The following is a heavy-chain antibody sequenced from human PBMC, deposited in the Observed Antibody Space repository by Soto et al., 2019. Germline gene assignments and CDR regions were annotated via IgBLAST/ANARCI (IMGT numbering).Heavy chain of an antibody. Sequence: SETLSLTCTVSGGSMNSYYLSWIRQPPGKGLEWIGYIYYGGYTNYNPSLKSRVTISVDTSKNQFSLKLSSVTAADTAVYYCARGIATTEMDVWGQGTTVTVSS. CDR2: IYYGGYT. V-gene: IGHV4-59*01. J-gene: IGHJ6*02. D-gene: IGHD6-13*01. CDR1: GGSMNSYY. CDR3: ARGIATTEMDV.